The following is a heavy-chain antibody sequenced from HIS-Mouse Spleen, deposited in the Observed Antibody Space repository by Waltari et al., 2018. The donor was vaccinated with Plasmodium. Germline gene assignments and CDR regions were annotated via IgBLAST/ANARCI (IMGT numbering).Heavy chain of an antibody. D-gene: IGHD6-13*01. CDR3: ARTIAVVGTGDALDI. V-gene: IGHV3-74*01. CDR1: GFTFSSYG. Sequence: EVQLVESGGGLVQPGGSVRLSCAASGFTFSSYGMQWVRQATGKGLVWGSRMSSDGSSTRYADSVQVRFTTSRDNAKNTLLLQMNSLRAEDTAVYYCARTIAVVGTGDALDIWGQGTMVTVSS. CDR2: MSSDGSST. J-gene: IGHJ3*02.